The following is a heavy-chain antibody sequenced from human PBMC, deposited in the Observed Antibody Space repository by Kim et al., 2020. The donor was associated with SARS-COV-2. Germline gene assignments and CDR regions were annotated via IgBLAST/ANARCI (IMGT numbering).Heavy chain of an antibody. CDR1: GGSISSYY. CDR3: ARDAPLGAVAGLDAFDI. V-gene: IGHV4-59*01. Sequence: SETLSLTCTVSGGSISSYYWSWIRQPPGKGLEWIGYIYYSGSTNYNPSLKSRVTISVDTSKNQFSLKLSSVTAADTAVYYCARDAPLGAVAGLDAFDIWGQGTMVTVSS. CDR2: IYYSGST. D-gene: IGHD6-19*01. J-gene: IGHJ3*02.